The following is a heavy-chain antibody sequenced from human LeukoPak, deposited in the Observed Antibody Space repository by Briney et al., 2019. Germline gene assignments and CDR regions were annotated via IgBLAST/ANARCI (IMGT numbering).Heavy chain of an antibody. J-gene: IGHJ6*03. CDR3: ARVRSSSSGIHYFYYYMDV. Sequence: PSETLSLTCTVSGGSVISNNYYWGWIRQPPGKGLEWIGNLYYTGGTYYNPSLKSRVTISVDTSKNQFSLKLSSVTAADTAVYYCARVRSSSSGIHYFYYYMDVWGKGTTVTVSS. CDR1: GGSVISNNYY. V-gene: IGHV4-39*01. D-gene: IGHD6-6*01. CDR2: LYYTGGT.